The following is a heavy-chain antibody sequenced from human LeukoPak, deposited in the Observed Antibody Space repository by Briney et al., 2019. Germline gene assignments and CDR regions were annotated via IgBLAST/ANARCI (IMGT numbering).Heavy chain of an antibody. J-gene: IGHJ5*02. Sequence: ASVKVSCKASGYTFTSYAMNWVRQAPGQGLEWMGWINTNTGNPTYAQGFTGRFVFSLDTSVSTAYLQISSLKAEDTAVYYCARDVKIQRLIGGWFDPWGQGTLVTVSS. V-gene: IGHV7-4-1*02. CDR2: INTNTGNP. D-gene: IGHD5-18*01. CDR1: GYTFTSYA. CDR3: ARDVKIQRLIGGWFDP.